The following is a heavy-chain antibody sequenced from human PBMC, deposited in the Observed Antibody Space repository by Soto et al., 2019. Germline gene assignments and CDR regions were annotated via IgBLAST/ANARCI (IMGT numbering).Heavy chain of an antibody. Sequence: SVTLSLTCTVSDDSIGSSSYYWGWIRQPPGKGLEWLGNIYYNGRTNYTPSLKSRVTISVEKSKNRFSLKLNSVPAADTAVYYRAHQKYYDNVWDSDEYSDYLDYWGPGTLVTSPQ. CDR3: AHQKYYDNVWDSDEYSDYLDY. D-gene: IGHD3-16*01. CDR1: DDSIGSSSYY. V-gene: IGHV4-39*01. J-gene: IGHJ4*02. CDR2: IYYNGRT.